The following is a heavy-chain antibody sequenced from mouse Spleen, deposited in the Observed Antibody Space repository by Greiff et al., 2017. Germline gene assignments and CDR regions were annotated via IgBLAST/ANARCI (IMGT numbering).Heavy chain of an antibody. CDR2: IDPEDGDT. CDR1: GFNIKDYY. CDR3: TTHYGSSYNYYAMDY. D-gene: IGHD1-1*01. V-gene: IGHV14-1*01. J-gene: IGHJ4*01. Sequence: EVQLQQSGAELVRPGASVKLSCTASGFNIKDYYMHWVKQRPEQGLEWIGRIDPEDGDTEYAPKFQGKATMTADTSSNTAYLQLSSLTSEDTAVYYCTTHYGSSYNYYAMDYWGQGTSVTVSS.